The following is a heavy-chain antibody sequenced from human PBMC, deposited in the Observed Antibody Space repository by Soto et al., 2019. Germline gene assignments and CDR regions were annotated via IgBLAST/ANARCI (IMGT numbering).Heavy chain of an antibody. V-gene: IGHV1-58*01. D-gene: IGHD2-15*01. Sequence: SVKVSCKASGFTFTSSAVQWVRQARGQRLEWIGWIVVGSGNTNYAQKFQERVTITRDMSTSTAYMELSSLRSEDTAVYYCAADWRGVGGRSKVVYWGQGTLVTVSS. J-gene: IGHJ4*02. CDR2: IVVGSGNT. CDR3: AADWRGVGGRSKVVY. CDR1: GFTFTSSA.